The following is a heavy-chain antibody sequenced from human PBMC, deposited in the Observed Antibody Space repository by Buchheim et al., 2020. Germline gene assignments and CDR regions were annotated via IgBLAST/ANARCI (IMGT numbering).Heavy chain of an antibody. CDR3: ARTTYDFWTRHGMDV. CDR1: GGSFSDYY. V-gene: IGHV4-34*01. Sequence: QVQLQQWGAGLLKPSETLSLTCAVSGGSFSDYYWSSCRQPPGKGLEWIVEVNHSGSSNYNPSLKSRVTISVDTSKNQFSLKVSSVTAADTAVYYCARTTYDFWTRHGMDVWGQGT. D-gene: IGHD3-3*01. CDR2: VNHSGSS. J-gene: IGHJ6*02.